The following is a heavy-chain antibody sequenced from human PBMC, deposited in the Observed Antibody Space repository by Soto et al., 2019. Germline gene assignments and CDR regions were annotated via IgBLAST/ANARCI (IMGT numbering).Heavy chain of an antibody. V-gene: IGHV4-39*07. CDR1: GGSISSTGGSRIYY. CDR3: ARATESHYFDY. J-gene: IGHJ4*02. Sequence: SATRSRTCTVSGGSISSTGGSRIYYWGWMRQPPGKGLEWIASFYIGGNTYYNPSLKSRVTISVDTSKNQFSLNLTSVTAADTAVYYCARATESHYFDYWGRGILVTVS. CDR2: FYIGGNT.